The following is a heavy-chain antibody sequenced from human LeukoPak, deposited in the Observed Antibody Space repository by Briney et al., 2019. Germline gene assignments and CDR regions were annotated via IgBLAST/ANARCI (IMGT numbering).Heavy chain of an antibody. CDR3: VRDGTVTTNFDY. V-gene: IGHV4-34*01. D-gene: IGHD4-17*01. CDR2: INHSGST. J-gene: IGHJ4*02. CDR1: GGSFSGYY. Sequence: SETLSLTCAVYGGSFSGYYWSWIRQPPGKGLEWIGEINHSGSTNYNPSLKSRVTISVDTSKNQFSLKLSSVTAADTAVYYCVRDGTVTTNFDYWGQGTLVTVSS.